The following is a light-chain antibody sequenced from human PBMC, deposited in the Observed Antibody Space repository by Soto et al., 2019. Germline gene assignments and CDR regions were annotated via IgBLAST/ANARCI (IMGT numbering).Light chain of an antibody. CDR3: GADHGSGSNFVYV. CDR1: SGHSNYK. Sequence: QSVLTQPPSASASLGASVTLTCTLSSGHSNYKVDWYQQRPGKGPRFVMRVGTGGIVGSKGDVIPDRFSVLGSGLNRYLTIKNIQEEDESDFYCGADHGSGSNFVYVFGTGTKLTVL. V-gene: IGLV9-49*01. J-gene: IGLJ1*01. CDR2: VGTGGIVG.